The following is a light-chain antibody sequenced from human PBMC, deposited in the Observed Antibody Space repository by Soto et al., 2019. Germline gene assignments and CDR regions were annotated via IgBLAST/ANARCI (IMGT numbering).Light chain of an antibody. CDR2: SNN. J-gene: IGLJ3*02. Sequence: QSVLTQPPSASGTPGQRVTISCSGTSSNIGSNDVNWYQQLPGTAPKLHIYSNNQRPDSVPDRFSGSKSGTSASLAISGLQSEDEADYYCAAWDDSLNGQGVFGGGTKVTVL. V-gene: IGLV1-44*01. CDR1: SSNIGSND. CDR3: AAWDDSLNGQGV.